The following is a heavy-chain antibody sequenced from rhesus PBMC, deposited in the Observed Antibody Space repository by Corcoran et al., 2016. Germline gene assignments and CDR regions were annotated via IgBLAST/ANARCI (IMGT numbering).Heavy chain of an antibody. D-gene: IGHD2-21*01. J-gene: IGHJ4*01. Sequence: QVQLQESGPGLVKPSETLSLTCAVSGYSISSGYGWSWIRQPPGKGLEWIGYIGGSSGRTNYNPSLKRRGTISKETSKNQVSLKLSSVTAADTAVYYCARAPGGWYFDYWGQGVLVTVSS. CDR3: ARAPGGWYFDY. CDR1: GYSISSGYG. CDR2: IGGSSGRT. V-gene: IGHV4-127*01.